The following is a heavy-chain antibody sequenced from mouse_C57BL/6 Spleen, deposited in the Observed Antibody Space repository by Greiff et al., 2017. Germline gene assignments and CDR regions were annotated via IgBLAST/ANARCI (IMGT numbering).Heavy chain of an antibody. CDR1: GYTFTSYW. CDR3: ARHYYGSSYLFAY. CDR2: IDPSDSYT. Sequence: QVQLQQPGAELVKPGASVKLSCKASGYTFTSYWMQWVKQRPGQGLEWIGEIDPSDSYTNYNQKFKGKATLTVDTSSSTAYMQLSSLTSEDSAVYYCARHYYGSSYLFAYWGQGTLVTVSA. J-gene: IGHJ3*01. V-gene: IGHV1-50*01. D-gene: IGHD1-1*01.